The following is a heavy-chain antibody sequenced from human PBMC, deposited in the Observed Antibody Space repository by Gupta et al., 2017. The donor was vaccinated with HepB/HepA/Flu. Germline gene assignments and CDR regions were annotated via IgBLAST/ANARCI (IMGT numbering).Heavy chain of an antibody. D-gene: IGHD3-3*01. V-gene: IGHV4-34*01. CDR3: ARQFLGDYDFWSGYY. CDR2: INHSGST. Sequence: QVQLQQWGAGLLKPSETLSLTCAVYGGSFSGYYWSWICQPPGKGLEWIGEINHSGSTNYNPSLKSRVTISVDTSKNQFSLKLSSVTAADTAVYYCARQFLGDYDFWSGYYWGQGTLVTVSS. J-gene: IGHJ4*02. CDR1: GGSFSGYY.